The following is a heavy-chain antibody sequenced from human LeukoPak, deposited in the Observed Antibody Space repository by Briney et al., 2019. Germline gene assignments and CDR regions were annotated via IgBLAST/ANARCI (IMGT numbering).Heavy chain of an antibody. V-gene: IGHV1-69*06. J-gene: IGHJ2*01. CDR3: AKEYDFRSGYYTWDFDL. D-gene: IGHD3-3*01. CDR1: GGTFSSYA. Sequence: SVKVSCKASGGTFSSYAISWVRQAPGQGLEWMGGIIPIFGTANYAQKFQGRVTITADKSTSTAYMELSSLRSEDTAVYYCAKEYDFRSGYYTWDFDLRGRGTLVTVSS. CDR2: IIPIFGTA.